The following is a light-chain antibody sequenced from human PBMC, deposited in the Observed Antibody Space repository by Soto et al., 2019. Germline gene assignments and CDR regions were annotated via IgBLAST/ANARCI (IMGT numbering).Light chain of an antibody. Sequence: EIVMTQSPATLSLFPGERATLSCRASQSVSSYLAWYQQKPGQAPRLLIYDASNRATGIPARFSGSGSGTDFTLTISSLEPEDFAFYYCQQRSNWLTFGGGTKVDIK. CDR3: QQRSNWLT. CDR2: DAS. V-gene: IGKV3-11*01. J-gene: IGKJ4*01. CDR1: QSVSSY.